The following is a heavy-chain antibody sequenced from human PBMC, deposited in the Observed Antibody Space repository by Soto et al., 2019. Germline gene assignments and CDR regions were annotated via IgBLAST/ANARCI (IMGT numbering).Heavy chain of an antibody. Sequence: HPGGSLRLSCVASGFTFSDYYMTWVRQSPEKGLEWVSAIGGSGGSTYYADSVKGRFTISRDNSKNTLYLQMNSLRAEDTAVYYCAKVTIIAVAGTDVDYWGQGTLVTVSS. D-gene: IGHD6-19*01. V-gene: IGHV3-23*01. CDR2: IGGSGGST. J-gene: IGHJ4*02. CDR1: GFTFSDYY. CDR3: AKVTIIAVAGTDVDY.